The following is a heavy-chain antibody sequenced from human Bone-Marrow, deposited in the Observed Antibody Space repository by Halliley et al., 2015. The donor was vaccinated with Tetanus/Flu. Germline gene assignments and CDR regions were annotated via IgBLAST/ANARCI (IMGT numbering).Heavy chain of an antibody. CDR3: ARHESDYGEVRSADY. V-gene: IGHV5-51*01. Sequence: GVIFPADSDTRYSPSFEGQVFFSAEPSINTAYLQWSSLKASDTAMYYCARHESDYGEVRSADYWGQGTLVTVSS. D-gene: IGHD4-17*01. CDR2: IFPADSDT. J-gene: IGHJ4*02.